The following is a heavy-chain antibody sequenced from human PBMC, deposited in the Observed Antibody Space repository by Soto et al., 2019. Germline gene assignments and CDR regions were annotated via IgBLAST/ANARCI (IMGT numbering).Heavy chain of an antibody. CDR1: GYTFTSYG. V-gene: IGHV1-69*06. CDR3: ASPYCSGGSCYSLQPRPFDY. CDR2: IIPIFGTA. Sequence: SVKVSCTASGYTFTSYGISCVRQAPGQGLEWMGGIIPIFGTANYAQKFQGRVTITADKSTSTAYMELSSLRSEDTAVYYCASPYCSGGSCYSLQPRPFDYWGQGTLVTVPQ. D-gene: IGHD2-15*01. J-gene: IGHJ4*02.